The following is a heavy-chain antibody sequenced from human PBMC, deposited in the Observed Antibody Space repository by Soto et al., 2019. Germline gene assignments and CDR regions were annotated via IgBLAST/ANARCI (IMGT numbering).Heavy chain of an antibody. CDR2: IWCDGSNK. D-gene: IGHD1-7*01. Sequence: GGSLRLSCAASGFTFSSYGMHWVRQAPGKGLEWVAVIWCDGSNKYYADSVKGRFTISRDNSKNTLYLQMNSLRIEDSALYYCVRDRYNWNSTRTGYYYYGMDVWGQGTTVTVSS. V-gene: IGHV3-33*01. CDR1: GFTFSSYG. CDR3: VRDRYNWNSTRTGYYYYGMDV. J-gene: IGHJ6*02.